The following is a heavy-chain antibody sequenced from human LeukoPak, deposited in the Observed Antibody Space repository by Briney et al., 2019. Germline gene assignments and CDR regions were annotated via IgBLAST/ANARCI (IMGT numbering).Heavy chain of an antibody. CDR2: TSGSGRTT. CDR3: VKDQTTLGSSSPNWLDP. Sequence: GGSLRLSCAVSGFPFSSHAMSWVRQTPERGLEWVSATSGSGRTTYYADSVKGRFTISRDNSKNTLYLQMNSLRVEDTAVYYCVKDQTTLGSSSPNWLDPWGQGTLVTVSS. D-gene: IGHD6-6*01. J-gene: IGHJ5*02. CDR1: GFPFSSHA. V-gene: IGHV3-23*01.